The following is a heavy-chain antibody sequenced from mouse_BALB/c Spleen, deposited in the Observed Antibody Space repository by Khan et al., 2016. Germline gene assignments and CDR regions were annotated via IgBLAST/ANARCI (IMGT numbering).Heavy chain of an antibody. J-gene: IGHJ3*01. V-gene: IGHV3-2*02. D-gene: IGHD2-14*01. CDR3: AINWYEEDY. CDR2: ISYSGST. CDR1: GYSITSDYA. Sequence: EVQLQESGPGLVKPSQSLSLTCTVTGYSITSDYAWNWIRQFPGNKLEWMGYISYSGSTSYNPSLKSRISITRDTSKNQFFLQLNSVTTEDTDTYYCAINWYEEDYWGQGTLVTVSA.